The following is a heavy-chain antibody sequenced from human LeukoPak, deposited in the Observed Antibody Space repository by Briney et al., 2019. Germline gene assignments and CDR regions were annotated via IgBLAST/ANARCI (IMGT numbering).Heavy chain of an antibody. V-gene: IGHV4-34*01. D-gene: IGHD3-10*01. J-gene: IGHJ4*02. CDR2: INHSGST. Sequence: PSETLSLTCAVYGGSFSGYYWSWIRQPPGKGLEWIGEINHSGSTNYNPSLKSRVTISVDTSKNQFSLKLSSVTAADTAVYYCARGLSMVRGVTARFDYWGQGTLVTVSS. CDR1: GGSFSGYY. CDR3: ARGLSMVRGVTARFDY.